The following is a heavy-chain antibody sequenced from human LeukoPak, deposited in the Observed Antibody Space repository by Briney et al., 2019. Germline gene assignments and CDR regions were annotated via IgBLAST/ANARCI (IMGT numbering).Heavy chain of an antibody. D-gene: IGHD6-6*01. Sequence: GGSLRLSCAASGFTFSSYAMSWVRQAPGKGLEWVSAISGSGGSTYYADSVKGRFTISRDNSKNTLYLQMNSLRAEDTAVYYCASLGRFGYSSSSVGGYYYYMDVWGKGTTVTVSS. CDR2: ISGSGGST. CDR3: ASLGRFGYSSSSVGGYYYYMDV. J-gene: IGHJ6*03. CDR1: GFTFSSYA. V-gene: IGHV3-23*01.